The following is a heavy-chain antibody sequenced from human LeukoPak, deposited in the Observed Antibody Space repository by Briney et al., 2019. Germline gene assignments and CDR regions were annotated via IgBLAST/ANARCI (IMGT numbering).Heavy chain of an antibody. CDR3: ARDRGSSPRAYYFYFYMDV. CDR2: INPNRGAT. CDR1: GYTFTGYY. D-gene: IGHD6-6*01. J-gene: IGHJ6*03. V-gene: IGHV1-2*02. Sequence: ASVRVPCKASGYTFTGYYIHWVRQAPGQRLEWIGWINPNRGATNYAQKFQGRVTMTRDTSIFTGYMEVSRLTSDDTAVYYCARDRGSSPRAYYFYFYMDVWGKGTTVTVSS.